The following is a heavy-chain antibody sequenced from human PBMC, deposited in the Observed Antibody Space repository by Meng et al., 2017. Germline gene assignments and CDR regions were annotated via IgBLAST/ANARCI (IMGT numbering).Heavy chain of an antibody. D-gene: IGHD4-17*01. V-gene: IGHV1-3*01. J-gene: IGHJ5*02. CDR2: INAGNGNT. CDR1: GYTFTSYA. Sequence: QVQPVPSGAEVKKPGALVKVSCKASGYTFTSYAMHWVRQAPGQRLEWMGWINAGNGNTKYSQKFQGRVTITRDTSASTAYMELSSLRSEDTAVYYCARDRSRLSTVTLLFDPWGQGTLVTVSS. CDR3: ARDRSRLSTVTLLFDP.